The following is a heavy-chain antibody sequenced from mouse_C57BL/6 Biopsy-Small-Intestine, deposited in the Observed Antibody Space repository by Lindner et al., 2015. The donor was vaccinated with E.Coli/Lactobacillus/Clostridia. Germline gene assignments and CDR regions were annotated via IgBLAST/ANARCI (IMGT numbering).Heavy chain of an antibody. CDR1: GYSFTDYN. Sequence: EVQLQESGPELVKPGASVKISCKASGYSFTDYNMNWVKQSNGKSLEWIGVINPNYGTTSYNQRFKGKATLTVDQSSSTAYMQLNSLTSEDSAVYYCAREEVFTTVVDFDYWGQGTTLTVSS. CDR3: AREEVFTTVVDFDY. CDR2: INPNYGTT. V-gene: IGHV1-39*01. D-gene: IGHD1-1*01. J-gene: IGHJ2*01.